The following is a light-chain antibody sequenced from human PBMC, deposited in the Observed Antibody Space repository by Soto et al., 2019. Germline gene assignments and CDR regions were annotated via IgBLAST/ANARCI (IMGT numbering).Light chain of an antibody. CDR1: SSDVGGYNY. CDR3: ISYTSSSTWV. CDR2: EVS. J-gene: IGLJ3*02. V-gene: IGLV2-14*01. Sequence: QSVLPQPASVSGSPGQSITISCTGTSSDVGGYNYVSWYQQHPGTAPKLMIYEVSNLPSGVSDRFSGSRSGNTASLTISGLQAEDESDYYCISYTSSSTWVFGGGTQLAVL.